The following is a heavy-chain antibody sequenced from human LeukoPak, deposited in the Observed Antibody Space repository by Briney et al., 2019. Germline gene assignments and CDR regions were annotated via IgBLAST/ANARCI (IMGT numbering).Heavy chain of an antibody. J-gene: IGHJ6*02. D-gene: IGHD6-19*01. V-gene: IGHV1-2*02. CDR2: NNPNSGGT. CDR3: ATGVAGTYYYYYGMDV. Sequence: ASVKVSCKASGYTFTGYYMHWVRQAPGQGLEWMGWNNPNSGGTSYAQKFQGRVTMTRDTSISTAYMELSRLRSDDTAVYYCATGVAGTYYYYYGMDVWGQGTTVTVSS. CDR1: GYTFTGYY.